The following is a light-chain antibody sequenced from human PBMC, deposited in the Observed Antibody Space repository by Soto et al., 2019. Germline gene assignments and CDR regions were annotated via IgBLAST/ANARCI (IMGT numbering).Light chain of an antibody. CDR3: QSYDSTLNGWV. Sequence: QSVLTQPPSVSGAPGQRVTISCTGSGSNIGAGYDVHWYQQLPGTAPKLLIYDNTNRPSGVPDRFSGSKSGTSVSLAITGLQDEDEADYYCQSYDSTLNGWVFGGGTKLTVL. CDR2: DNT. CDR1: GSNIGAGYD. J-gene: IGLJ3*02. V-gene: IGLV1-40*01.